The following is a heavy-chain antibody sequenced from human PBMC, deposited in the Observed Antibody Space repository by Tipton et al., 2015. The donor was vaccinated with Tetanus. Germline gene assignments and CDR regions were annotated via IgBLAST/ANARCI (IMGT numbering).Heavy chain of an antibody. D-gene: IGHD6-19*01. CDR3: ARWTTYGSGWYIDY. Sequence: LRLSCTVSGGSISSYYWSWIRQPAGKGLEWIGHIYTSGSTNYNPSLKSRVTMSVDTSKNQFSLKLSSVTAADTAVYYCARWTTYGSGWYIDYWGHGTLVTVSS. J-gene: IGHJ4*01. V-gene: IGHV4-4*07. CDR1: GGSISSYY. CDR2: IYTSGST.